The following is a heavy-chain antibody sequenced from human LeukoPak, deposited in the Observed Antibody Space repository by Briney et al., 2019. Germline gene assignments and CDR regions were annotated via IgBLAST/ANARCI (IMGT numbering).Heavy chain of an antibody. D-gene: IGHD1-26*01. CDR2: ISSSSNYI. Sequence: GGSLRLSCAASGFTFSSYAMSWVRQAPGKGLEWVSSISSSSNYIYYADSVKGRFTISRDNAKNSLYLQMNSLRAEDTAVYYCAIHYSGSYDYWGQGTLVTVSS. J-gene: IGHJ4*02. V-gene: IGHV3-21*01. CDR1: GFTFSSYA. CDR3: AIHYSGSYDY.